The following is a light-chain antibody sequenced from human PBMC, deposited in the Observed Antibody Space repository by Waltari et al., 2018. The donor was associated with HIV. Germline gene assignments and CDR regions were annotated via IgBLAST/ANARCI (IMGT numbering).Light chain of an antibody. CDR2: GAS. CDR1: QSVSTT. Sequence: EIVMTQSPVTLSVSPGERATLSCRASQSVSTTLAWYQQRPGQAPRVLIYGASTRATGIPARFSGSGSGTEFTLTSSSLQSEDSAVYYCLQSDNWPYSFGQGTKLEIK. CDR3: LQSDNWPYS. J-gene: IGKJ2*03. V-gene: IGKV3-15*01.